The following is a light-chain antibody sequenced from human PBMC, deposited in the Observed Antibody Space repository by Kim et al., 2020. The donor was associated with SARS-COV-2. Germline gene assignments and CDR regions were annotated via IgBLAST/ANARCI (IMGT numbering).Light chain of an antibody. CDR2: AAS. Sequence: DIQMTQSPSSLSASVGDRVTITCRASQDIRNHLTWFQQKPGEAPKSLIYAASSLQSGVPSKFSGGGSGTDFTLTISSLQPEDFATYYCQQYHNYPLPFGGGTKVDIK. CDR3: QQYHNYPLP. J-gene: IGKJ4*01. V-gene: IGKV1-16*02. CDR1: QDIRNH.